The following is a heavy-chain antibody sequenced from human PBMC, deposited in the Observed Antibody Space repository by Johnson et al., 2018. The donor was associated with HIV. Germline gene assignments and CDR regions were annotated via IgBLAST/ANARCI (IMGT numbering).Heavy chain of an antibody. V-gene: IGHV3-23*04. J-gene: IGHJ3*01. D-gene: IGHD3-16*02. CDR1: RLTFSRSA. CDR2: ISGSGDSI. CDR3: ARGGLGYQNFHDPFDV. Sequence: LEVVESGGVVGLPGGPLRFSSSSSRLTFSRSAMRWVRQAAGKGLESVSGISGSGDSIGYADSVKGRFRISRDNSKNTMYLQMNSLTGEDTAVYYCARGGLGYQNFHDPFDVWGQGTMVTVSS.